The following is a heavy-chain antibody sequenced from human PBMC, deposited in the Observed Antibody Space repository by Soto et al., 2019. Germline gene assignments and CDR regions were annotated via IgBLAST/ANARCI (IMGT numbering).Heavy chain of an antibody. J-gene: IGHJ5*02. CDR1: GGSISSSSYY. Sequence: QLQLQESGPGLVKPSETLSLTCTVSGGSISSSSYYWGWIRQPPGKGLEWIGSIYYSGSTYYNPSLKSRVTISVDTPKNQFALKLSSVTAADTAVYYCARPSYSSSWYWFDPWGQGTLVTVSS. V-gene: IGHV4-39*01. CDR2: IYYSGST. CDR3: ARPSYSSSWYWFDP. D-gene: IGHD6-13*01.